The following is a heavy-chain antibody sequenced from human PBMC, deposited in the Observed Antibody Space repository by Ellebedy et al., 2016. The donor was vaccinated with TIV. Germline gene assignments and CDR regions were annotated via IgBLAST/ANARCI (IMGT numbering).Heavy chain of an antibody. CDR2: IDRDE. CDR1: GFSLSTSGVG. V-gene: IGHV2-5*02. D-gene: IGHD6-13*01. J-gene: IGHJ4*02. CDR3: AHAAETTRWSFDY. Sequence: SGPTLVKPTQTLTLTCTFSGFSLSTSGVGVGWIRQPPGKALEWLALIDRDEYYRPSLKNSRTITKDTAKNQVVLTVTNVDPVDTGTYYCAHAAETTRWSFDYWGQGTLVTVSS.